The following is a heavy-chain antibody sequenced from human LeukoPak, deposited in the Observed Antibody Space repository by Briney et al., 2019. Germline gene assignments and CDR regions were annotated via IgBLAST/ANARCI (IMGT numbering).Heavy chain of an antibody. CDR1: GGTFSSYA. Sequence: SVKVSCKASGGTFSSYAISWVRQAPGQGLEWMGGIIPIFGTANYAQKFQGRVTMTTDTSTSTAYMELRSLRSDDTAVYYCARGVILTGYSPFDYWGQGTLVTVSS. D-gene: IGHD3-9*01. CDR2: IIPIFGTA. V-gene: IGHV1-69*05. J-gene: IGHJ4*02. CDR3: ARGVILTGYSPFDY.